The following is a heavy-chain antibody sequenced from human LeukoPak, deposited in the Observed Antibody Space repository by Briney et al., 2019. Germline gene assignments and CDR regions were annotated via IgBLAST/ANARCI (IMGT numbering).Heavy chain of an antibody. CDR2: ISAHNGNT. D-gene: IGHD2-2*01. J-gene: IGHJ6*02. Sequence: GASVKVSCKASGYTFTSYGISWVRQAPGQGLEWMGWISAHNGNTNYAQKLQGRVTMTTDTSTSTAYMELRSLRSDDTAVYYCARVAPTVVVPAAIFVYYGMDVWGQGTTVTVSS. V-gene: IGHV1-18*01. CDR3: ARVAPTVVVPAAIFVYYGMDV. CDR1: GYTFTSYG.